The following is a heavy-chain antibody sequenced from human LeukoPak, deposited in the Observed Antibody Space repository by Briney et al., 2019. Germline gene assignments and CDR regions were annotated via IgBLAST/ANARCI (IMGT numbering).Heavy chain of an antibody. Sequence: GGSLRLSCAGSGFTFSNYEMNWVRQAPGRGLEWISYISSSGTLTFYADSVKGRFTISRDNAKNSLYLEMNSLGVEDTAIYYCASRVVGARFDYWGQGTLVTVSS. CDR3: ASRVVGARFDY. J-gene: IGHJ4*02. CDR1: GFTFSNYE. CDR2: ISSSGTLT. D-gene: IGHD1-26*01. V-gene: IGHV3-48*03.